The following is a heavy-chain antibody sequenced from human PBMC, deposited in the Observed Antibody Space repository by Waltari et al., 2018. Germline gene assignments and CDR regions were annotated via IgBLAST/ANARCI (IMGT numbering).Heavy chain of an antibody. CDR2: IITSGNTI. Sequence: EVQLVESGGGLVQPGGSLRLSCAASAFTFSGYEMNWVRQAPGKGLELISYIITSGNTIYYADSVKCRFTMSRDNAKKALDLQMNSLRAEDTAIYYCASGWYYFGYWGQGTLVTVSS. CDR3: ASGWYYFGY. J-gene: IGHJ4*02. D-gene: IGHD6-19*01. V-gene: IGHV3-48*03. CDR1: AFTFSGYE.